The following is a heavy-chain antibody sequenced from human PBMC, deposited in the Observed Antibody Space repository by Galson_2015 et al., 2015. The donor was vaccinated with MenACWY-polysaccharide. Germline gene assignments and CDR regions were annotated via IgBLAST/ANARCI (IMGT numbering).Heavy chain of an antibody. CDR3: TRDNNNYGDY. CDR1: GGSISDTF. Sequence: QVQLRESGPGLVKPSETLSLTCTVSGGSISDTFWSWIRQPPGKGLEWIGYAHYSGNTNYSPSLKSRVTMSVDTSKNQFSLNLSSVTAADTAVYYCTRDNNNYGDYWGQGTLVTVSS. CDR2: AHYSGNT. V-gene: IGHV4-59*01. D-gene: IGHD4-11*01. J-gene: IGHJ4*02.